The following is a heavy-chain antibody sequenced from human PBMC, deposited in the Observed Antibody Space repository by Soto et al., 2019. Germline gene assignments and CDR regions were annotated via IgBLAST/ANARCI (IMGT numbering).Heavy chain of an antibody. CDR1: GFSVSTGGVG. CDR2: IYWNDDK. Sequence: QITLKESGPTLVTPTQTLTLSCAFSGFSVSTGGVGVGWIRQAPGKALEWLPLIYWNDDKRYSPSLKARLTITKDTSKNQVVLTMTNMDPVDTATYYCAHRPSGWYLFDYWGQGTLVTVSS. CDR3: AHRPSGWYLFDY. V-gene: IGHV2-5*01. J-gene: IGHJ4*02. D-gene: IGHD6-19*01.